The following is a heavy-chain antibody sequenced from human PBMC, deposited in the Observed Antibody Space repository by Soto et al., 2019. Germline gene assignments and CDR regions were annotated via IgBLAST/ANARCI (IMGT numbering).Heavy chain of an antibody. CDR1: GYTLTELS. CDR3: ATGPIAAAGTDYYYYYMDV. V-gene: IGHV1-24*01. D-gene: IGHD6-13*01. CDR2: FDPEDGET. Sequence: GASVKVSCKVSGYTLTELSMHWVRQAPGKGLEWMGGFDPEDGETIYAQKFQGRVTMTEDTSTDTAYMELSSLRSEDTAVYYCATGPIAAAGTDYYYYYMDVWGKGTTVTVSS. J-gene: IGHJ6*03.